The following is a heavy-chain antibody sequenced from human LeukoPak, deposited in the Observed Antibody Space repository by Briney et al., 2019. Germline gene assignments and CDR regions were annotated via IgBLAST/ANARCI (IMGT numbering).Heavy chain of an antibody. Sequence: GGSLRLSCAISGFTFSDYYMNWLRQAPGRGLEWVSYISNTGSAMYYADSVKGRFTISRDNAKNSVYLQMNSLRAEDTAVYYCATDASGYFGPWGQGTLVTVSS. V-gene: IGHV3-11*01. CDR2: ISNTGSAM. D-gene: IGHD5-12*01. CDR3: ATDASGYFGP. J-gene: IGHJ5*02. CDR1: GFTFSDYY.